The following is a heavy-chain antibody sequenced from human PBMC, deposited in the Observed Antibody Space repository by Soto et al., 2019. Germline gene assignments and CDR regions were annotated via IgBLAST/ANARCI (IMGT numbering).Heavy chain of an antibody. D-gene: IGHD1-26*01. V-gene: IGHV4-31*03. CDR2: IYYSGST. J-gene: IGHJ3*01. CDR3: ARVFVGATGGDAFDL. CDR1: GGSISSGGYY. Sequence: SEPLSLTCTVSGGSISSGGYYWSWIRQHPGKGLEWIGYIYYSGSTYYNPSLKSRVTISVDTSKNQFSLKLNSVTAADTAVDYCARVFVGATGGDAFDLWGQGTRVTVSS.